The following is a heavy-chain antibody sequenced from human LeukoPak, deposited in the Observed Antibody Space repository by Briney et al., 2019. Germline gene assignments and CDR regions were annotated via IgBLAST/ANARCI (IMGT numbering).Heavy chain of an antibody. Sequence: GRSLRLSCAASGFTFSSYGMDWVRQAPGKGLEWVAVISYDGSTKYYADSVKGRFTISRDNSKNTLYLQMNSLRAEDTAVYYCARVGARLGAFDIWGQGTMVTVSS. J-gene: IGHJ3*02. CDR2: ISYDGSTK. D-gene: IGHD6-25*01. CDR1: GFTFSSYG. V-gene: IGHV3-30*03. CDR3: ARVGARLGAFDI.